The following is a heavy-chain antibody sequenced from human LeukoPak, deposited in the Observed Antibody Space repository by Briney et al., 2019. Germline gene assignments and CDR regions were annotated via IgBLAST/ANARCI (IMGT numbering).Heavy chain of an antibody. D-gene: IGHD3-22*01. CDR1: GGSFSGYY. Sequence: ETLSLTCAVYGGSFSGYYWSWIRQPPGKGLEWIGEINHSGSTYYNPSLKSRVTISVDRSKNQFSLKLSSVTAADTAVYYCARGTNYYYDSSGYYYLPEYYFDYWGQGTLVTVSS. CDR2: INHSGST. V-gene: IGHV4-34*01. J-gene: IGHJ4*02. CDR3: ARGTNYYYDSSGYYYLPEYYFDY.